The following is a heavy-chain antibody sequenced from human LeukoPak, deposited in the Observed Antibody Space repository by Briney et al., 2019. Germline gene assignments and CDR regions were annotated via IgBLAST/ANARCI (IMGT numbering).Heavy chain of an antibody. V-gene: IGHV1-69*13. CDR3: ARESTDYYDSSGYYYGPVY. CDR2: IIPIFGTA. CDR1: GGTFSSYA. Sequence: GASVKVSCKASGGTFSSYAISWVGQAPGQGLEWMGGIIPIFGTANYAQKFQGIVTITADESTSTAYMELSNLRSEDTAVYYCARESTDYYDSSGYYYGPVYWGQGTLVTVSS. D-gene: IGHD3-22*01. J-gene: IGHJ4*02.